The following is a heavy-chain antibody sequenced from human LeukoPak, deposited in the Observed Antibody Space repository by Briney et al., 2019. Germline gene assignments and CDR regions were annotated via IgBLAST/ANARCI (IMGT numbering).Heavy chain of an antibody. CDR3: ARDGGYYYYGMDV. CDR2: IYYSGST. J-gene: IGHJ6*02. CDR1: GGSICSYY. V-gene: IGHV4-59*01. Sequence: KPSETLSLTCTVSGGSICSYYWSWIRQPPGKGLEWIGYIYYSGSTNYNPSLKSRVTISVDTSKNQFSLKLSSVTAADTAVYYCARDGGYYYYGMDVWGQGTTVTVSS. D-gene: IGHD2-15*01.